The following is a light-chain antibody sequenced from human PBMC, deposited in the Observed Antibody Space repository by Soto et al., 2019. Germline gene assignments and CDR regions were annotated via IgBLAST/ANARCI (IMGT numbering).Light chain of an antibody. Sequence: EIVMTQSTATLSVSPGERATISCRASQSVSSNLAWYQQKPGQAPRLLIYGASTRATGIPARFSGSGSGTEFTLTISSLQSEDFAVYYCQQYNNWPQTFGQGTKVAI. V-gene: IGKV3-15*01. J-gene: IGKJ1*01. CDR3: QQYNNWPQT. CDR2: GAS. CDR1: QSVSSN.